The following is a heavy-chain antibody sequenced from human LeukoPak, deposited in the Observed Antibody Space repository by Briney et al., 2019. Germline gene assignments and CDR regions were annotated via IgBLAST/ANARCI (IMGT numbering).Heavy chain of an antibody. CDR3: AKEGRFDYYYYMDV. Sequence: PGGSLRLSCAASGFTVSSNDMSWVRQAPGKGLECISVIYSGGSTDYADSVKGRLTISRDNSKNTLYLQMNSLRAEDTAVYYCAKEGRFDYYYYMDVWGKGTTVTISS. CDR2: IYSGGST. D-gene: IGHD3-16*01. V-gene: IGHV3-53*05. CDR1: GFTVSSND. J-gene: IGHJ6*03.